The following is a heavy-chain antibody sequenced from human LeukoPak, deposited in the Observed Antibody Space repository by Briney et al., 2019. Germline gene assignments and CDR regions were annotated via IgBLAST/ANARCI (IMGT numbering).Heavy chain of an antibody. CDR1: GGSISSGGYS. J-gene: IGHJ2*01. D-gene: IGHD5-18*01. Sequence: PSETLSLTCTVSGGSISSGGYSWSWIRQPPGKGLEWIGYIYHSGSTYYNPSLKSRVTISVDRSKNQFSLKLSSVTAADTAVYYCARGAGLYGYSFDLWGRGTLVTVSS. V-gene: IGHV4-30-2*01. CDR3: ARGAGLYGYSFDL. CDR2: IYHSGST.